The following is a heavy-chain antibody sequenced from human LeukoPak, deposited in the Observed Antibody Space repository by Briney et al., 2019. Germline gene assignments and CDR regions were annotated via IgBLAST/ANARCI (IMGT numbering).Heavy chain of an antibody. J-gene: IGHJ4*02. CDR1: GGTFSSYA. Sequence: SVKVSCKASGGTFSSYAISWVRQAPGQGLEWMGGIIPIFGTANYAQKFQGRVTITTDESTSTAYMELSSLRSEDSAVYYCARGGGSITGTTGYFDYWGQGTLVTVSS. D-gene: IGHD1-7*01. V-gene: IGHV1-69*05. CDR3: ARGGGSITGTTGYFDY. CDR2: IIPIFGTA.